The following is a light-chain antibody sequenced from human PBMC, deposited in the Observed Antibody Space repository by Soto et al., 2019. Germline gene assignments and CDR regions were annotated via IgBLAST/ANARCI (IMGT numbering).Light chain of an antibody. V-gene: IGLV2-23*01. Sequence: QSALTQPASVSGSPGQSITISCTGTSSDVGSYGLVSWYQQHPGKAPQLIIYEATKRPSGVSPRFSGSRSGNTASLTLSGLQAEDEAVYHSSSYAGTDRTLVFFGGGTKLTVL. CDR3: SSYAGTDRTLVF. CDR1: SSDVGSYGL. CDR2: EAT. J-gene: IGLJ2*01.